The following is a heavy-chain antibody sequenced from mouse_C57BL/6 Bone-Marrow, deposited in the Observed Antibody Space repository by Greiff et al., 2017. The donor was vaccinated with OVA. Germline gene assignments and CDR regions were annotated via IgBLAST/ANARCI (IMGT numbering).Heavy chain of an antibody. Sequence: VQLQQPGTELVKPGASVKLSCKASGYTFTSYWMHWVKQRPGQGLEWIGNINPSNGGTNYNEKFKSKATLTVDKSSSTAYMQLSSLTTEDSAVDYCARATVVADWYFDVWGTGTTVTVSS. CDR1: GYTFTSYW. V-gene: IGHV1-53*01. J-gene: IGHJ1*03. D-gene: IGHD1-1*01. CDR2: INPSNGGT. CDR3: ARATVVADWYFDV.